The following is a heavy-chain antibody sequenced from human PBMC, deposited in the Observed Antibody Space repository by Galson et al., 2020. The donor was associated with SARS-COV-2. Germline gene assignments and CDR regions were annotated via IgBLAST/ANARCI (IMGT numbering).Heavy chain of an antibody. V-gene: IGHV4-34*01. D-gene: IGHD3-16*01. CDR2: INSGGDT. J-gene: IGHJ6*03. CDR1: GGSFSGYS. Sequence: SETLSLTCAVYGGSFSGYSWTWIRQAPGKGLEWIGEINSGGDTNYSPSLSSRVTLSVDTSRNQFSLKLTSVTAADTALYFCARGRQGVVPSPVLGLGPSFSYYYVDAWGKGTPLTFSS. CDR3: ARGRQGVVPSPVLGLGPSFSYYYVDA.